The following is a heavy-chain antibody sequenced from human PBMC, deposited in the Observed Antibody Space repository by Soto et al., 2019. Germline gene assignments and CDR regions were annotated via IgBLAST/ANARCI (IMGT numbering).Heavy chain of an antibody. CDR3: ARDAYCSSTSCYDQPYYYGMDV. J-gene: IGHJ6*02. V-gene: IGHV3-30-3*01. CDR1: GFTFSSYA. CDR2: ISYDGSNK. Sequence: GSLRLSCAASGFTFSSYAMHWVRQAPGKGLEWVAVISYDGSNKYYADSVKGRFTISRDNSKNTLYLQMNSLRAEDTAVYYCARDAYCSSTSCYDQPYYYGMDVWGQGTTVTVSS. D-gene: IGHD2-2*01.